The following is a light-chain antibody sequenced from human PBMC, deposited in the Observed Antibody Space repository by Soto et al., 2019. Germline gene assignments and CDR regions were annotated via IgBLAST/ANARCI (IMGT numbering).Light chain of an antibody. Sequence: DIQLTQSPSSLSASVGERVTISCRASQSISSYLDWYQLKPGKAPKLLIYAASSWQSGVPARFSGSGSGTDFTLTISRLQPEDFATYYCQQNDSTPETFGPGTKVDIK. CDR3: QQNDSTPET. CDR1: QSISSY. J-gene: IGKJ3*01. V-gene: IGKV1-39*01. CDR2: AAS.